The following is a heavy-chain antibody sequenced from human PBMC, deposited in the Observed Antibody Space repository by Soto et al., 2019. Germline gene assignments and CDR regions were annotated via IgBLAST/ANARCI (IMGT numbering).Heavy chain of an antibody. V-gene: IGHV1-8*01. CDR1: GYTFTHFD. J-gene: IGHJ5*02. CDR3: ARAPDYGDFGRWFDP. CDR2: MNPDSGKT. D-gene: IGHD4-17*01. Sequence: QVQLVQSGAEVRKPGASVKVSCKASGYTFTHFDINWVRQAPGHGLEWMGWMNPDSGKTAYAEKFRGRVTMTRNTSMRTAYMELTSLTSEETAVYYCARAPDYGDFGRWFDPWGQGTQVIVSS.